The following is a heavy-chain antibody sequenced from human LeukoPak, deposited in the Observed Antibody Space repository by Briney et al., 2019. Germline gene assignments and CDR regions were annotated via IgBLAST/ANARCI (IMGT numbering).Heavy chain of an antibody. CDR2: IYPGDSDT. CDR1: GYSSTSYW. Sequence: GESLKISCKGSGYSSTSYWIGWVRQMPGKGLEWMGIIYPGDSDTRYSPSFQGQVTISADKSISTAYLQWSSLKASDTAMYYCAREGTVLLWFGESMRGAFDIWGQGTMVTVSS. CDR3: AREGTVLLWFGESMRGAFDI. V-gene: IGHV5-51*01. J-gene: IGHJ3*02. D-gene: IGHD3-10*01.